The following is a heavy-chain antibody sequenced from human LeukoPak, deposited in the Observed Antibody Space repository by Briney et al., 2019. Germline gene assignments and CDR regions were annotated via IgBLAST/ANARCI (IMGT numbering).Heavy chain of an antibody. V-gene: IGHV4-61*02. CDR2: IYTSGST. D-gene: IGHD7-27*01. Sequence: SETLSLTCTVSGGSISSGSYYWSWIRQPAGKGLEWIGRIYTSGSTNYNPSLKSRVSISVDTSKNQLSLKLSSVTAADTAVYYCAASGSSALFDYWGQGTVVTVPS. CDR1: GGSISSGSYY. CDR3: AASGSSALFDY. J-gene: IGHJ4*02.